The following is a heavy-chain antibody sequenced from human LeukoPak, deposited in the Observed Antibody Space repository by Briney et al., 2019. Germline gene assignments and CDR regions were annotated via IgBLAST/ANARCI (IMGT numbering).Heavy chain of an antibody. D-gene: IGHD3-10*01. CDR1: GFTLRDYA. Sequence: GGSLRLSCAASGFTLRDYAMHWVRQAPGKGLEWVAVISVDGSNQYYADSVMGRFTISRDNSRNTLFLQLNSLRAEDTAVFFCARDHSDVVRGSRLCYGRDVWGQGTTVTVSS. J-gene: IGHJ6*02. CDR3: ARDHSDVVRGSRLCYGRDV. CDR2: ISVDGSNQ. V-gene: IGHV3-30-3*01.